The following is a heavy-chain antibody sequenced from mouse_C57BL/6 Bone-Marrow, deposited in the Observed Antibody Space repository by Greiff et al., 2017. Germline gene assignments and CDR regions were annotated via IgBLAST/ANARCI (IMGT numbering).Heavy chain of an antibody. Sequence: VQLQQSGAELVRPGASVKLSCTASGFNIKDDYMHWVKQRPEQGLEWIGRIDPENGDTEYASKFQGKATIPADKSSNTAYLQSSSLASEDTAVYYCTTTGKDYWGRGTAPTVTA. CDR3: TTTGKDY. CDR1: GFNIKDDY. V-gene: IGHV14-4*01. CDR2: IDPENGDT. J-gene: IGHJ2*01.